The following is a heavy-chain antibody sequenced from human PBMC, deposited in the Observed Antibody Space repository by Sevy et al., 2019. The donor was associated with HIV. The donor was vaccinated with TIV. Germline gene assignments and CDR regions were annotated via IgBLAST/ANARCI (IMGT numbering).Heavy chain of an antibody. CDR1: GFTFNSYG. CDR3: AKDFWAGTTVGMDV. V-gene: IGHV3-30*18. CDR2: ISYDGSNK. J-gene: IGHJ6*02. Sequence: GGSLRLSCAASGFTFNSYGMHWVRQAPGKGLEWVAVISYDGSNKYYVDSVKGRFTISRDNSKNTLYLQMNSLRAEDTAVYYCAKDFWAGTTVGMDVWGQGTTVTVSS. D-gene: IGHD1-1*01.